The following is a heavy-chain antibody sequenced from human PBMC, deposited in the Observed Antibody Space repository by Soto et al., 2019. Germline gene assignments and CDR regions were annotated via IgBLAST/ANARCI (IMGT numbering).Heavy chain of an antibody. V-gene: IGHV4-39*01. CDR2: IFYTGST. CDR3: ARTQGTAVVVIWFDP. Sequence: SETLSLTCTVSGGSISSGSYYWGWIRQPPGKGLEWIGSIFYTGSTYYNPSLKSRVTMSVDTSKNQFSLKLSSVTAADTAVYYCARTQGTAVVVIWFDPWGQGTLVTVSS. CDR1: GGSISSGSYY. D-gene: IGHD5-18*01. J-gene: IGHJ5*02.